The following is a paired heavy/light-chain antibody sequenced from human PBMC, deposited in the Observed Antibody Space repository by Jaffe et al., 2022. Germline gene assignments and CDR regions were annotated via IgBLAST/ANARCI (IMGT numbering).Light chain of an antibody. CDR1: TSNIRNNL. J-gene: IGLJ2*01. V-gene: IGLV1-51*01. CDR3: ATWDNSLGVEVV. CDR2: END. Sequence: QSVLTQPPSVSAAPGQRVTISCSGGTSNIRNNLVSWYQQLPGTAPKVLLYENDKRPSGIPNRFLGSKFGASATLVITAVETGDEAHYYCATWDNSLGVEVVFGGGTKLTVL.
Heavy chain of an antibody. Sequence: QVQLQESGPGLVKPSETLSLTCTVSDDSVSRASYYWSWIRQPPGKGLEWIGSVSNTAGTYYNPSLKSRITMSVDTSKDQFSLKLTSVTAADTAVYYCARLSGFSWGWFDPWGQGTLVTVSS. CDR3: ARLSGFSWGWFDP. CDR2: VSNTAGT. CDR1: DDSVSRASYY. J-gene: IGHJ5*02. V-gene: IGHV4-61*01. D-gene: IGHD3-16*01.